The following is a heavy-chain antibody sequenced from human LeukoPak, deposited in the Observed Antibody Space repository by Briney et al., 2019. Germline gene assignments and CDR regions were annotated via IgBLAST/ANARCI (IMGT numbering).Heavy chain of an antibody. Sequence: SETLSLTCAVFGGSFSGYYWSWIRQPPGKGLEWIGEINNSGSTNYNPSLKSRVTMSVDTSKNQFSLKLSSVTAADTAVYYCASRGTHYYFDYWGQGTLVTVSS. D-gene: IGHD3-10*01. V-gene: IGHV4-34*01. CDR3: ASRGTHYYFDY. J-gene: IGHJ4*02. CDR2: INNSGST. CDR1: GGSFSGYY.